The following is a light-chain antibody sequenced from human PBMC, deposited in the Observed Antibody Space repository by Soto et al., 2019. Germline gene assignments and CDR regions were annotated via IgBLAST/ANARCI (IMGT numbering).Light chain of an antibody. J-gene: IGLJ3*02. V-gene: IGLV2-11*01. CDR1: SSDVGGYNY. CDR3: CSYAGSYTLV. Sequence: QSALTQPHSVSGSPGQSVTISCTGTSSDVGGYNYVSWYQQHPGKAPKLMIYDVVKRPSGVPDRFSGSKSGNTASLTISGLQAEDEADYYCCSYAGSYTLVFGGGTQLTVL. CDR2: DVV.